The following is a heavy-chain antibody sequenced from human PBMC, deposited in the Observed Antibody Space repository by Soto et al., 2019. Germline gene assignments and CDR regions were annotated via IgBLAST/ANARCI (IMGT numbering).Heavy chain of an antibody. CDR1: GYTFTSYG. CDR3: AREPDYGDYPYYYYGMDV. CDR2: ISAYNGNT. Sequence: QVQLVQSGAEVKKPGASVKVSCKASGYTFTSYGISWVRQAPGQGLEWMGCISAYNGNTNYAQKLQGRVTMTTDTSTSTAYMELRSLRSDDTAVYYCAREPDYGDYPYYYYGMDVWGQGTTVTVSS. D-gene: IGHD4-17*01. J-gene: IGHJ6*02. V-gene: IGHV1-18*04.